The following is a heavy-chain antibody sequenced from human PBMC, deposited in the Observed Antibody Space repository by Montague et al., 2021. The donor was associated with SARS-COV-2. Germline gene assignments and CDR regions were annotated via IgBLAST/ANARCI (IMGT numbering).Heavy chain of an antibody. CDR2: IKHSGST. CDR1: GGSCCGYY. J-gene: IGHJ6*02. V-gene: IGHV4-34*01. Sequence: SETLSLTCAGYGGSCCGYYWGWIRQPPGKRLVSIGEIKHSGSTNYNPSLKSRVTISVDTSKNQFSLKLSSVTAADTAVYYCARVRYYGSGTSLGMDVWGQGTTVTVSS. CDR3: ARVRYYGSGTSLGMDV. D-gene: IGHD3-10*01.